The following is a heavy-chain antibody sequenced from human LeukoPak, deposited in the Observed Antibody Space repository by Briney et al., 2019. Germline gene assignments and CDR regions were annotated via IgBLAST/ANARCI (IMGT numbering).Heavy chain of an antibody. D-gene: IGHD3-22*01. Sequence: GGSLRLSSAASGFTFTSYGMQWVRQAPGKGLECVAVISYDGSKKYYAHSAKGRFTISRDSSKNMLYLQMNSLRVEDTAVYYCAKGFSSGPWGACDIWGQGTMVTVSS. CDR3: AKGFSSGPWGACDI. CDR2: ISYDGSKK. J-gene: IGHJ3*02. V-gene: IGHV3-30*18. CDR1: GFTFTSYG.